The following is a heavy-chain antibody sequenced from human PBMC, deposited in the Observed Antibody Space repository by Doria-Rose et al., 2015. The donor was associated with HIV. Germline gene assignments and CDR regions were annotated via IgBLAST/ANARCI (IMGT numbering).Heavy chain of an antibody. V-gene: IGHV2-26*01. CDR1: GVSLSSPGMG. CDR2: LFSDEER. J-gene: IGHJ4*02. D-gene: IGHD6-13*01. Sequence: SGPVLVKPTETLTLTCTVSGVSLSSPGMGVSWIRQPPGKALEWLANLFSDEERSYKTSLKSRLTISRGTSKSQVVLTMTDMDPVDTATYYCARIKSSRWYHKYYFDFWGQGTLVIVSA. CDR3: ARIKSSRWYHKYYFDF.